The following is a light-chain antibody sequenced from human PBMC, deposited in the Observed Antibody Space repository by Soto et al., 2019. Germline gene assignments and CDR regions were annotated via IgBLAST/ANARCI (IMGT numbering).Light chain of an antibody. V-gene: IGKV1-33*01. CDR3: QQYYRAIT. J-gene: IGKJ3*01. Sequence: DNQMTQSPSSLSASVGDRVTITCQASQDISSYVNWYQQKPGKAPKLLIYDASNLETGVPSRFSGSGSETDFTFTISRLQPEVIATYYCQQYYRAITFGPGTKVDI. CDR2: DAS. CDR1: QDISSY.